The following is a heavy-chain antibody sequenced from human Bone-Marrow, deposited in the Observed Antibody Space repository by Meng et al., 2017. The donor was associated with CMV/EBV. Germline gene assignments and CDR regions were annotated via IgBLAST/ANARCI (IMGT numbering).Heavy chain of an antibody. V-gene: IGHV3-21*01. Sequence: GGSLRLSCAASGFTFSSYSMHWVRQAPGKGLEWVSAITSSSSNIYYADSVKGRFTISRDNAKNSLYLQMNSLRAEDTAVYYCARVGDRGLLVHRGYYIDFWGQGTLVTVSS. CDR1: GFTFSSYS. J-gene: IGHJ4*02. D-gene: IGHD6-13*01. CDR2: ITSSSSNI. CDR3: ARVGDRGLLVHRGYYIDF.